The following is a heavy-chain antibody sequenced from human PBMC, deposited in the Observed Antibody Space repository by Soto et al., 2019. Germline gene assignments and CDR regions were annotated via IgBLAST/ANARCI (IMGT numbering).Heavy chain of an antibody. CDR3: AKEGYCSSTSCYGNYYYYGMDV. D-gene: IGHD2-2*01. CDR1: GYTFTSYA. CDR2: INAGNGNT. V-gene: IGHV1-3*01. J-gene: IGHJ6*02. Sequence: ASVKVSCKASGYTFTSYAMHWVRQAPGQRLEWMGRINAGNGNTKYSQKFHGRVTITRDTSASTAYMELSSLRSEDTAVYYCAKEGYCSSTSCYGNYYYYGMDVWGQGTTVTVSS.